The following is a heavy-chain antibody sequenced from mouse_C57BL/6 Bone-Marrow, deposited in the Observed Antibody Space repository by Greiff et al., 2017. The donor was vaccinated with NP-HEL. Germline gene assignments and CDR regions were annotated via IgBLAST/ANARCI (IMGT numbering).Heavy chain of an antibody. V-gene: IGHV1-53*01. J-gene: IGHJ2*01. Sequence: VKLQQPGTELVKPGASVKLSCKASGYTFTSYWMHWVKQRPGQGLEWIGNINPSNGGTNYNEKFKSKATLTVDKSSSTAYMQLSSLTSEDSAVYYCAREGIYDGYYEGYFDYWGQGTTLTVSS. CDR2: INPSNGGT. D-gene: IGHD2-3*01. CDR1: GYTFTSYW. CDR3: AREGIYDGYYEGYFDY.